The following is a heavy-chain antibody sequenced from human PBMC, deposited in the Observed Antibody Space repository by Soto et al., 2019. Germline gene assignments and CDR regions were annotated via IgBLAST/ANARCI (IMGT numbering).Heavy chain of an antibody. J-gene: IGHJ4*02. D-gene: IGHD3-9*01. CDR2: IWYDGSNK. Sequence: PGGSLRLSCAASGFTFSSYGMHWVRQAPGKGLEWVAVIWYDGSNKYYADSVKGRFTISRDNSKNTLYLQMNSLRAEDTAVYYCAREREVLRYFDWLLYYWGQGTLVTVSS. V-gene: IGHV3-33*01. CDR1: GFTFSSYG. CDR3: AREREVLRYFDWLLYY.